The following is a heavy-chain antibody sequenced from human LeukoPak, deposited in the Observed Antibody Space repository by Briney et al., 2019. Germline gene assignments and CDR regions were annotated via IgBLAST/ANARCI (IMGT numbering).Heavy chain of an antibody. CDR2: IYYSGST. Sequence: SETLSLTCTVSGGSISSYYWSWIRQPPGKGLEWIGYIYYSGSTNYNPSLKSRVTISVDTSKNQFSLKLSSVTAADTAVYYWARGDYYDSSPMDYWGQGTLVTVSS. CDR1: GGSISSYY. V-gene: IGHV4-59*01. D-gene: IGHD3-22*01. J-gene: IGHJ4*02. CDR3: ARGDYYDSSPMDY.